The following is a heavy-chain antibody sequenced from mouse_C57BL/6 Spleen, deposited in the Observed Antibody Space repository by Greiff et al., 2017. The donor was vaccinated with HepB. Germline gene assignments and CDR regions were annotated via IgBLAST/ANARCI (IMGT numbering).Heavy chain of an antibody. CDR2: INPNNGGT. V-gene: IGHV1-26*01. J-gene: IGHJ1*03. D-gene: IGHD2-5*01. CDR3: ARHYSNPYWYFDV. Sequence: EVQLQQSGPELVKPGASVKISCKASGYTFTDSSMNWVKQSHGKSLEWIGDINPNNGGTSYNQKFKGKATLTVDKSSSTAYMELRSLTSEDSAVYYCARHYSNPYWYFDVWGTGTTVTVSS. CDR1: GYTFTDSS.